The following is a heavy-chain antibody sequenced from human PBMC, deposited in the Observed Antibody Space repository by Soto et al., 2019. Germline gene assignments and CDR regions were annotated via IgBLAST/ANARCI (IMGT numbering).Heavy chain of an antibody. V-gene: IGHV1-2*04. Sequence: GASVKVSCKASGYTFTGYYMHWVRQAPGQGLEWVGWINPNSGGTNYAQKFQGWVTMTRDTSISTAYMELSRLRSDDTAVYYCARATTITYYDFWSGYLAPEFDYWGQGTLVTVSS. D-gene: IGHD3-3*01. CDR1: GYTFTGYY. J-gene: IGHJ4*02. CDR3: ARATTITYYDFWSGYLAPEFDY. CDR2: INPNSGGT.